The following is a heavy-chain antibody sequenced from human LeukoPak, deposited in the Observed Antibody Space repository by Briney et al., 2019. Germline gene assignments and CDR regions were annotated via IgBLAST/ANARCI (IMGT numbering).Heavy chain of an antibody. D-gene: IGHD1-26*01. V-gene: IGHV4-39*02. CDR2: IYYSGST. CDR1: GGSISSSSYY. CDR3: AREIVGATWGDWFDP. J-gene: IGHJ5*02. Sequence: SETLSLTCTVSGGSISSSSYYWGWIRQPPGKGLEWIGSIYYSGSTYYNPSLKSRVTISVDTSKNQFSLKLSSVTAADTAVYYCAREIVGATWGDWFDPWGQGTLVTVSS.